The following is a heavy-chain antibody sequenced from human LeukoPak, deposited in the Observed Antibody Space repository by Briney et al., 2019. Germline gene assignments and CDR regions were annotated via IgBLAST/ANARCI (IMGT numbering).Heavy chain of an antibody. CDR1: GGTFSSYA. Sequence: ASVKVSCKASGGTFSSYAISWVRQAPGQGLEWMGRIIPILGIANYAQKFQGRVTITADKSTSTAYMELSSLRSEDTAVYYCARAPPSVLEWNFDYWGQGTLVTVSS. J-gene: IGHJ4*02. CDR2: IIPILGIA. CDR3: ARAPPSVLEWNFDY. V-gene: IGHV1-69*04. D-gene: IGHD3-3*01.